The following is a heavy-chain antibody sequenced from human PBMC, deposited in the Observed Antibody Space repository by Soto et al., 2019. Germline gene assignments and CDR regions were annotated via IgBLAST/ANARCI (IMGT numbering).Heavy chain of an antibody. CDR3: ATHSRFNWYLDY. CDR2: ISGSGGST. D-gene: IGHD1-1*01. CDR1: GFTFSSYA. J-gene: IGHJ4*02. V-gene: IGHV3-23*01. Sequence: EVQLLESGGGLVQPGGSLRLSCAASGFTFSSYAMSWVRQAPGKGLEWVSGISGSGGSTYYADSVKGRFTISRDNSKNTLDVQMNSLRAEDTAVYYGATHSRFNWYLDYWGQGNLVTVSS.